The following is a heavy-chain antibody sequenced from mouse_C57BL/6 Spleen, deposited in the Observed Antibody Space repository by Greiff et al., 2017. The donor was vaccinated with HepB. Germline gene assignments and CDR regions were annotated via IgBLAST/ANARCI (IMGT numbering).Heavy chain of an antibody. CDR3: ASSPTGRGFAY. J-gene: IGHJ3*01. D-gene: IGHD4-1*02. CDR2: IWGVGST. V-gene: IGHV2-6*01. CDR1: GFSLTSYG. Sequence: VQLQESGPGLVAPSQSLSITCTVSGFSLTSYGVDWVRQSPGKGLEWLGVIWGVGSTNYNSALKSRLSISKDNSKSQVFLKMNSLQTDDTAMYYCASSPTGRGFAYWGQGTLVTVSA.